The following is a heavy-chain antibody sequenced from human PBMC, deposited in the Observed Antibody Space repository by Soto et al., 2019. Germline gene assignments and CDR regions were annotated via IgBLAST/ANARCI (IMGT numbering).Heavy chain of an antibody. Sequence: GESVKISCXGSGYSFTSYWIGWVRQMPGKGLEWMGIIYPGDSDTRYSPSFQGQVTISADKSISTAYLQWSSLKASDTAMYYCARPKIAVAGIIGAFDIWGQGTMVTVSS. CDR3: ARPKIAVAGIIGAFDI. D-gene: IGHD6-19*01. J-gene: IGHJ3*02. CDR2: IYPGDSDT. V-gene: IGHV5-51*01. CDR1: GYSFTSYW.